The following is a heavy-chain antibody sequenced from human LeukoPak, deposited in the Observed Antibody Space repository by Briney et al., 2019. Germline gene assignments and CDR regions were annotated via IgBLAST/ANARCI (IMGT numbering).Heavy chain of an antibody. J-gene: IGHJ3*02. CDR3: AQVKGYDVGADRLWDTLDI. V-gene: IGHV3-30*03. D-gene: IGHD3-16*01. CDR2: ISYDGSRK. Sequence: PGGSLRLSCADSGFSFSSYDLHWVRQAPGKGLEWVALISYDGSRKYYADSVKGRFTITRDNSKNTLFLQMNSLRAHDTAVYYCAQVKGYDVGADRLWDTLDIWGQGTRVTVSS. CDR1: GFSFSSYD.